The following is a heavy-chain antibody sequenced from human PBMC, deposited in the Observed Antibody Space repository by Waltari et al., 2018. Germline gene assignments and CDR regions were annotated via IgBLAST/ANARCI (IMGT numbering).Heavy chain of an antibody. V-gene: IGHV4-39*07. Sequence: QLQLQESGPGRVKPSEPLSLTCTVPGDSIRSGSSYWGWSNQPPGKGRDWSGSIDYSGTTYDNRSLNSRVTISVDTPKSQFSLRLSAVTVADTAVSYCARAWQPYYYYYYMDVWGKGPTVTISS. CDR3: ARAWQPYYYYYYMDV. D-gene: IGHD6-13*01. J-gene: IGHJ6*03. CDR2: IDYSGTT. CDR1: GDSIRSGSSY.